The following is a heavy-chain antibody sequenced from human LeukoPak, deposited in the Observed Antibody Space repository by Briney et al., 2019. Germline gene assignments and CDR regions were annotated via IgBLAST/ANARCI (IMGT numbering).Heavy chain of an antibody. CDR1: GFTFSSYA. CDR2: ISYDGSNK. V-gene: IGHV3-30-3*01. J-gene: IGHJ4*02. Sequence: PGGSLRLSCAASGFTFSSYAMHWVRQAPGKGLEWVAVISYDGSNKYYADSVKGRFTISRDNSKNTLYLQMNSLRAEDTAVYYCARGSYSGSSGFDYWGQGTPVTVSS. CDR3: ARGSYSGSSGFDY. D-gene: IGHD1-26*01.